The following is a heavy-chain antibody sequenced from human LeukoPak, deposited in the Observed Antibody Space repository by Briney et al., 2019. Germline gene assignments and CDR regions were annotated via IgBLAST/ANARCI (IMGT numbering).Heavy chain of an antibody. D-gene: IGHD6-19*01. CDR3: AKSISGWYNFDY. V-gene: IGHV3-23*01. Sequence: GGPLRLSCAASGFTFSSYSMNWVRQAPGKGLEWLSAIRGSSGGTYSADAVKGRFSISRDNSKNTLFLQMNSLRVEDTAIYYCAKSISGWYNFDYWGRGTLVTVSS. CDR1: GFTFSSYS. J-gene: IGHJ4*02. CDR2: IRGSSGGT.